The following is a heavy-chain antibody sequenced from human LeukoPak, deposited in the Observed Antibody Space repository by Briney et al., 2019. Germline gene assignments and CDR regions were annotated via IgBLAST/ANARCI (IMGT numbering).Heavy chain of an antibody. Sequence: GGSLRLSCAASGFTFSSYWMSWVRQAPGKGLEGVANIKQDGSEKYYVDSVKGRFTIPRDNAKNSLYLQMNSLRAEDTAVYYCVGLRYFGLYGMDVWGQGTTVTVSS. CDR1: GFTFSSYW. J-gene: IGHJ6*02. CDR2: IKQDGSEK. V-gene: IGHV3-7*01. CDR3: VGLRYFGLYGMDV. D-gene: IGHD3-9*01.